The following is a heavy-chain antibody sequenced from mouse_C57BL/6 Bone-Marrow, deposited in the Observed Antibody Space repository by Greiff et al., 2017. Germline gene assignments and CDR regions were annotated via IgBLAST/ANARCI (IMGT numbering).Heavy chain of an antibody. CDR2: ISNGGGST. CDR3: ARRYYGYDGGSYAMDY. V-gene: IGHV5-12*01. Sequence: DVKLVESGGGLVQPGGSLKLSCAASGFTFSDYYMYWVRQTPEKRLEWVAYISNGGGSTYYPDTVKGRFTISRDNAKNTLYLQMSRLKSEDTAMYYCARRYYGYDGGSYAMDYWGQGTSVTVSS. D-gene: IGHD2-2*01. J-gene: IGHJ4*01. CDR1: GFTFSDYY.